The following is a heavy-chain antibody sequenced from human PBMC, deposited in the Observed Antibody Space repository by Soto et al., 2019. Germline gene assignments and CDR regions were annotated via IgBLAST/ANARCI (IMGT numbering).Heavy chain of an antibody. CDR2: LIPIFATA. V-gene: IGHV1-69*12. J-gene: IGHJ6*04. Sequence: QVQLVQSGAEVTKPGSSVKVSCKASGGTFSSYAISWVRQSPGQGLEWMGGLIPIFATANYAQKFQGRVTIPAEEPKSAAYVEMSRLRGEDAAVYYCESGIGYCISISCYRLNYYSYGMDGWGEGTTVTVAS. CDR3: ESGIGYCISISCYRLNYYSYGMDG. CDR1: GGTFSSYA. D-gene: IGHD2-2*02.